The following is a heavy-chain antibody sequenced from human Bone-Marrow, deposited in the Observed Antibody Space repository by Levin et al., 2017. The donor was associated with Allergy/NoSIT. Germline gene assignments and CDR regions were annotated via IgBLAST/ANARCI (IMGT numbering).Heavy chain of an antibody. V-gene: IGHV4-59*01. CDR3: ARGSSWVDY. D-gene: IGHD6-13*01. CDR1: GGSISSYY. Sequence: PSETLSLTCTVSGGSISSYYWSWIRQPPGKGLEWIGYFYYSGSTNYNPSLKSRVTISVDTSKNQFSLKLSSVTAADTAVYYCARGSSWVDYWGQGTLVTVSS. CDR2: FYYSGST. J-gene: IGHJ4*02.